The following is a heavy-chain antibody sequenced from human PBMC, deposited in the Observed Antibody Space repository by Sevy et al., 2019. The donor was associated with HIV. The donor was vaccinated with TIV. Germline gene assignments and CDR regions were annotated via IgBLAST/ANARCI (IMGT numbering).Heavy chain of an antibody. CDR1: GDSVSSNSAA. V-gene: IGHV6-1*01. CDR3: AGMYYYDSSGYYSDAFDI. D-gene: IGHD3-22*01. CDR2: TYYRSKWYN. Sequence: SQTLSLTCAISGDSVSSNSAAWNWIRQSPSRGLEWLGRTYYRSKWYNDYAVSVKSRITINPDTSKNQFSLQLNSVTPEDTAVYYCAGMYYYDSSGYYSDAFDIWGQGTMVTVSS. J-gene: IGHJ3*02.